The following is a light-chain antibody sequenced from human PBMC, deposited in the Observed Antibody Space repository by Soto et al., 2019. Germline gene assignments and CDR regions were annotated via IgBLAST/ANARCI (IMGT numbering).Light chain of an antibody. Sequence: EIVLTHSPATLSLSPVERATLSCRASQSVGSYLIWYQQKPGQAPRLLIYDASIRATGIPARFSGSGSGTDFTLTISSLEPEDFAVYYCQQRHNWPPLTFGGGIKVEI. CDR3: QQRHNWPPLT. CDR2: DAS. V-gene: IGKV3-11*01. CDR1: QSVGSY. J-gene: IGKJ4*01.